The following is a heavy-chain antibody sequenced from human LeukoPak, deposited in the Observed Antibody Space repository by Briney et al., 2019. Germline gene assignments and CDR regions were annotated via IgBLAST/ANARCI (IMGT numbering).Heavy chain of an antibody. CDR2: ISGSGGST. CDR3: AKAISQAYSSGWSRSPLAFQH. D-gene: IGHD6-19*01. V-gene: IGHV3-23*01. CDR1: GFTFSSYA. Sequence: PGGSLRLSFAASGFTFSSYAMSWVRPAPGKGLEWVSAISGSGGSTYYADSVKGRFTISRDNSKNTLYLQMNSLRAEDTAVYYCAKAISQAYSSGWSRSPLAFQHWGQGTLITVSS. J-gene: IGHJ1*01.